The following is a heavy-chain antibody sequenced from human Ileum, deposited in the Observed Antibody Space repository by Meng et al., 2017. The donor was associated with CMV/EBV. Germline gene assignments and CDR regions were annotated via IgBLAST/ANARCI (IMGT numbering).Heavy chain of an antibody. J-gene: IGHJ4*02. CDR1: GFTFSRYW. Sequence: GGSLRPSCAAAGFTFSRYWMTWVRKAPGKGLEWVVNIKQDGTKIYYVDSVTGRFTVPRNNARNSVYLQLNSRAVDDTAVYYCARIGYTSSSLDYWGRGALVTVSS. V-gene: IGHV3-7*01. CDR2: IKQDGTKI. CDR3: ARIGYTSSSLDY. D-gene: IGHD5-18*01.